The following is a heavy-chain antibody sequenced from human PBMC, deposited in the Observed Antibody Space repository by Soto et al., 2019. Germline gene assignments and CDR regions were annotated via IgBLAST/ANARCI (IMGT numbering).Heavy chain of an antibody. J-gene: IGHJ6*02. D-gene: IGHD3-10*01. CDR3: ARLRFEITMVRGVTPRGMDV. Sequence: QVQLQESGPGLVKPSQTLSLTCTVSGGSISSGDYYWSWIRQPPGKGLEWIGYIYYSGSTYYNPSLKSRVTISVDTSKNQFSLKLSSVTAADTAVYYCARLRFEITMVRGVTPRGMDVWGQGTTVTVSS. CDR1: GGSISSGDYY. V-gene: IGHV4-30-4*01. CDR2: IYYSGST.